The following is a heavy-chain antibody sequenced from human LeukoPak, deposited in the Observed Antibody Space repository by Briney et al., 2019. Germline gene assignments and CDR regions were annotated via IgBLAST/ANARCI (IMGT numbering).Heavy chain of an antibody. CDR1: GFTFSSYA. V-gene: IGHV3-23*01. CDR3: AKYKENIVVVPAAMDY. D-gene: IGHD2-2*01. Sequence: SGGSLRLSCAASGFTFSSYAMSWVRQAPGKGLEWVSAISGSGGSTYYTDSVKGRFTISRDNSKNTLYLQMNSLRAEDTAVYYCAKYKENIVVVPAAMDYWGQGTLVTVSS. J-gene: IGHJ4*02. CDR2: ISGSGGST.